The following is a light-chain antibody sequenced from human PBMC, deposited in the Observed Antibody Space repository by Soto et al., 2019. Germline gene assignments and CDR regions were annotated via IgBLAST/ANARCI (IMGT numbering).Light chain of an antibody. CDR2: GAS. V-gene: IGKV3-20*01. J-gene: IGKJ1*01. Sequence: EIVLTQSPGTLSLSPEERATPSCRASQSVSSSYLAWYQQKPGQAPRLLIYGASSRATGIPDRFSGSGSGTDFTLTISRLEPEDFAVYYCQQFGSSPWTFGQGTKVEIK. CDR3: QQFGSSPWT. CDR1: QSVSSSY.